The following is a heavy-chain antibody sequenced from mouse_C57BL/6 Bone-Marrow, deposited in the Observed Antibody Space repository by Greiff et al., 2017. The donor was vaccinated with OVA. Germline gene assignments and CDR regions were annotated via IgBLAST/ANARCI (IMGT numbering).Heavy chain of an antibody. D-gene: IGHD2-3*01. CDR2: IDPSDSET. Sequence: QVQLKQPGAELVRSGSSVKLSCKASGYTFTSYWMHWVKQRPIQGLEWIGNIDPSDSETHYNQKFKDKATLTVDKSSSTAYMQLSSLTSEDSAVYYCARGGWLLPWYFDVWGTGTTVTVSS. CDR1: GYTFTSYW. CDR3: ARGGWLLPWYFDV. V-gene: IGHV1-52*01. J-gene: IGHJ1*03.